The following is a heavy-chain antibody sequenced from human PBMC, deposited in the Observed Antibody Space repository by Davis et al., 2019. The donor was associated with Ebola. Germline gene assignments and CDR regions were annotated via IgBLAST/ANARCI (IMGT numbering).Heavy chain of an antibody. Sequence: GGSLRLSCAASGFTSSSYSMNWVRQAPGKGLEWVSSISSSSSYIYYADSVKGRFTISRDNAKNSLYLQMNSLRAEDTAVYYCARDRGFFWFDPWGQGTLVTVSS. CDR1: GFTSSSYS. D-gene: IGHD1-26*01. J-gene: IGHJ5*02. CDR2: ISSSSSYI. V-gene: IGHV3-21*01. CDR3: ARDRGFFWFDP.